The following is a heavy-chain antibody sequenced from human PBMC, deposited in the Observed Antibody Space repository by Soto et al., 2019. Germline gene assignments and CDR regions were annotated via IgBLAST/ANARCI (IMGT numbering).Heavy chain of an antibody. CDR1: GGTFSSYA. D-gene: IGHD3-9*01. CDR3: AIGFYYDILTGYYLNWFDP. V-gene: IGHV1-69*13. CDR2: IIPIFGTA. J-gene: IGHJ5*02. Sequence: PSVKVSCKASGGTFSSYAISWVRQAPGQGLEWMGGIIPIFGTANYAQKFQGRVTITADESTSTAYMELSSLRSEDTAVYYCAIGFYYDILTGYYLNWFDPWGQGTLVTVSS.